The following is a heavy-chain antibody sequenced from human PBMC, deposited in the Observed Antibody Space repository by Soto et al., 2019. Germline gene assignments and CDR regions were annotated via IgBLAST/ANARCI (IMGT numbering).Heavy chain of an antibody. D-gene: IGHD4-17*01. CDR2: LNHSGST. Sequence: QVQLLQWCAGLLKPSETLSLTCAVYGGSFSGYYWGWSRQPPGKGLEWIGELNHSGSTNYNPSIKSLVTISVDTSKNQFSLKQSSVTASDTAVYYCARDYGDFGVIDYWDQGTLVTVSS. CDR1: GGSFSGYY. V-gene: IGHV4-34*01. CDR3: ARDYGDFGVIDY. J-gene: IGHJ4*02.